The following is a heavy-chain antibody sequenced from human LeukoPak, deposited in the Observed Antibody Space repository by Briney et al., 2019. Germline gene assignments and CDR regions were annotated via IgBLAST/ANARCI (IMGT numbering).Heavy chain of an antibody. Sequence: RSTYYNLSLKSRPTISIDTSKSQFSLKFRSVTAADTAIYYCARHRQYHHIDYWGKGAPVTV. CDR2: RST. J-gene: IGHJ4*02. V-gene: IGHV4-39*01. D-gene: IGHD2-2*01. CDR3: ARHRQYHHIDY.